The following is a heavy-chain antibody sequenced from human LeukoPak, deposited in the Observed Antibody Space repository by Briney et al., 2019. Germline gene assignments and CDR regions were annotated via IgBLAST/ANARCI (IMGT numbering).Heavy chain of an antibody. Sequence: GESLKISCKGSGYSFTSSWIGWVRQMPGKSLEWMGIIYPGDSDTRYSPSFQGQVTISADKSISTAYLQWISLKASDTAMYYCARSPTVTMYFYYMDVRGKGTTVTVSS. V-gene: IGHV5-51*01. J-gene: IGHJ6*03. CDR3: ARSPTVTMYFYYMDV. CDR2: IYPGDSDT. CDR1: GYSFTSSW. D-gene: IGHD4-17*01.